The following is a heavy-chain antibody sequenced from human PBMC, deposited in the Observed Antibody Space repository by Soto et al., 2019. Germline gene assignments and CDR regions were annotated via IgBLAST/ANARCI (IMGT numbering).Heavy chain of an antibody. CDR2: INPSAGST. V-gene: IGHV1-46*01. Sequence: QVQLVQSGAEVKKPGSSVKVSCKASGYSFSSYYLHWVRQAPGHGLEWMGIINPSAGSTGYAEKFQGRLTMTRDTSTSTVYMELRSLRSEDTALYYCTRDRVGYNSSWYWFDPWGQGTLVTVSS. D-gene: IGHD6-13*01. J-gene: IGHJ5*02. CDR3: TRDRVGYNSSWYWFDP. CDR1: GYSFSSYY.